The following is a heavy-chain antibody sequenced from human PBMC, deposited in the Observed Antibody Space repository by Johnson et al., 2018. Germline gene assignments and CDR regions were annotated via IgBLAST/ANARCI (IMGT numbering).Heavy chain of an antibody. J-gene: IGHJ4*02. CDR2: ISSSGSTI. CDR3: ARGHYDSSGYLFDY. D-gene: IGHD3-22*01. V-gene: IGHV3-11*01. CDR1: GFTFSDYY. Sequence: QVQLVQSGGGLVQPGRSLRLSCAASGFTFSDYYISWIRQAPGKGLEWVSYISSSGSTIYYADSVKGRFTFSRDNSKNSLYLQMNSLRAEDTAVYYCARGHYDSSGYLFDYWGQGTLVTVSS.